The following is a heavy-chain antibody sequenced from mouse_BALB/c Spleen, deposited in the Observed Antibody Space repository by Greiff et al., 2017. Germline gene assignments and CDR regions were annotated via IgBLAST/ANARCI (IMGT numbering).Heavy chain of an antibody. CDR3: ARGGLNAMDY. CDR1: GYSITSDYA. D-gene: IGHD2-2*01. CDR2: ISYSGST. J-gene: IGHJ4*01. V-gene: IGHV3-2*02. Sequence: EVQRVESGPGLVKPSQSLSLTCTVTGYSITSDYAWNWIRQFPGNKLEWMGYISYSGSTSYNPSLKSRISITRDTSKNQFFLQLNSVTTEDTATYYCARGGLNAMDYWGQGTSVTVSS.